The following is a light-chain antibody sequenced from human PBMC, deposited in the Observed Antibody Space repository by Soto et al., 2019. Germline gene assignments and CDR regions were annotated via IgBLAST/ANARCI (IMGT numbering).Light chain of an antibody. CDR3: QQYTVWPFT. Sequence: EIEMTQSPATLTLSPGXRATLSCRASQNINTNLAWYQQSPGRAPRLFIYHTSTRATGIPDRFSGSGSGTEFTLTISSLQSEDFALYYCQQYTVWPFTFAGGTKVDIK. CDR1: QNINTN. J-gene: IGKJ4*01. V-gene: IGKV3-15*01. CDR2: HTS.